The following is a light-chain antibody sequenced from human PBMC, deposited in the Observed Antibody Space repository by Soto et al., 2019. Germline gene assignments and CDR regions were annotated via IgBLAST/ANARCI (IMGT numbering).Light chain of an antibody. J-gene: IGKJ3*01. Sequence: EIVLTQSPGTLSLSPGERATLSCRASQSVSSSYLAWYQQKPGQAPRLLIYGASSRATGIPDRFSGSGSGTDFTLTISRLEPEDFAVYYCQQYGSSPFTFGPGNKWISN. CDR1: QSVSSSY. CDR2: GAS. V-gene: IGKV3-20*01. CDR3: QQYGSSPFT.